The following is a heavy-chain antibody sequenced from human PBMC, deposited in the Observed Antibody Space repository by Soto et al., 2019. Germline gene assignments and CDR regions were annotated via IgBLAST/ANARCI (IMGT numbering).Heavy chain of an antibody. J-gene: IGHJ6*02. V-gene: IGHV4-30-4*08. CDR1: GGSISSEYFH. CDR2: IHYTGSI. CDR3: AREDDGGDRDYYGLDV. Sequence: QVQLQQSGPGLVEPSQTLSLTCAVSGGSISSEYFHWTWIRQSPGKGLEWIGYIHYTGSIMYNPSFKSRLTMAVDTTKNQFSLQLTSVTAADTAVYFCAREDDGGDRDYYGLDVWGQATTVTVSS. D-gene: IGHD2-21*02.